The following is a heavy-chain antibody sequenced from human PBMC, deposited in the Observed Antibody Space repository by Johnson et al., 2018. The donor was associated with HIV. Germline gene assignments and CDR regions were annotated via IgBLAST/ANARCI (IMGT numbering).Heavy chain of an antibody. Sequence: VQLVESGGGLVQPGGSLRLSCAASGFIFSSYAMHWVRQGPGQRLEFVSALSSNGGSTYYANSVKVIFTISRDNSKNTLYLQMGSLRTEDMAVSYCARGAGYFDWLSADEGFAFDIWGQGTMVTVSS. D-gene: IGHD3-9*01. CDR3: ARGAGYFDWLSADEGFAFDI. CDR2: LSSNGGST. V-gene: IGHV3-64*01. CDR1: GFIFSSYA. J-gene: IGHJ3*02.